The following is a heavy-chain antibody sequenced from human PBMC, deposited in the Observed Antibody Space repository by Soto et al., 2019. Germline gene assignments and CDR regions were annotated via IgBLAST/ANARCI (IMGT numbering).Heavy chain of an antibody. CDR2: VNTYNGHT. J-gene: IGHJ4*02. Sequence: QAQLVQSGPEVQKPGASVKVSCKASGYIFTAYYIGWARQAPGQGLEWMGWVNTYNGHTGYAQKFQGRVTMTTDTSTSTAYMELRELGTDDTAVDYCTRDQSDSNGAEDSWGQGTLVTVSS. CDR3: TRDQSDSNGAEDS. D-gene: IGHD2-21*01. V-gene: IGHV1-18*04. CDR1: GYIFTAYY.